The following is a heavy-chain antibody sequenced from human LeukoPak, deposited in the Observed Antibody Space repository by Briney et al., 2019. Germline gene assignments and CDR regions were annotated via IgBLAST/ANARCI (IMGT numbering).Heavy chain of an antibody. J-gene: IGHJ5*02. CDR3: ARGPQAYNWFDP. CDR1: GFTFSGSA. CDR2: ISGSGGST. V-gene: IGHV3-23*01. Sequence: GGSLRLSCAASGFTFSGSAMSWVRQAPGKGLEWVSSISGSGGSTYYADSVKGRFTISRDNAKNSLYLQMNSLRAEDTAVYYCARGPQAYNWFDPWGQGTLVTVSS.